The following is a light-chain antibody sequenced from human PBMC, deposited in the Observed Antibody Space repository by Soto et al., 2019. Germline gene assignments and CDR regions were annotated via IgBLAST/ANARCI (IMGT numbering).Light chain of an antibody. V-gene: IGKV1-39*01. CDR1: QSISTY. CDR3: QQTYSTPLT. Sequence: DIQMTQSPSFLSASVGDRVTITCRASQSISTYVNWYQQKPGKAPKLLIYAAFRLQSGVPSRFSGSLSGTAFTLTISGLDPDDFATYYCQQTYSTPLTFGHGTKVDVK. CDR2: AAF. J-gene: IGKJ1*01.